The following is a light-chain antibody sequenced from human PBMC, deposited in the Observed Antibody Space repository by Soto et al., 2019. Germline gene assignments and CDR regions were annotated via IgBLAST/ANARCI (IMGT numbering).Light chain of an antibody. J-gene: IGKJ4*01. CDR3: MQALQTPLT. V-gene: IGKV2-28*01. CDR2: LGS. CDR1: QSLLHSVGFNY. Sequence: DIVRTQSPLSLPVTPGEPASISCRSSQSLLHSVGFNYLDWYLQKPGQSPQLLIYLGSNRASGVPDRFSGSGSGTDFTLKISRVEAEDVGIYYCMQALQTPLTFGGGTKVDIK.